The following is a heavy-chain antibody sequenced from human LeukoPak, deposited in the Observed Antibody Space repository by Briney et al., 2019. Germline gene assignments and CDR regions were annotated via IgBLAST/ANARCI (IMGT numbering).Heavy chain of an antibody. D-gene: IGHD6-19*01. V-gene: IGHV4-38-2*01. J-gene: IGHJ4*02. CDR3: ARGSIAVAGIDY. CDR1: GDSSRRGYY. Sequence: PAETLSVTCALSGDSSRRGYYWGWIRQPPGKGLEWIESIYHSGSTYYNPSLKSRVTISVDTSKNPFSLKLSSVTAADTAVYYCARGSIAVAGIDYWGQGTLVTVPS. CDR2: IYHSGST.